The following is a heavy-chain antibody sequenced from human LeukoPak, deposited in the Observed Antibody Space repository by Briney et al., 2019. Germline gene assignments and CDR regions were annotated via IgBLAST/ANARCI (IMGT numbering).Heavy chain of an antibody. J-gene: IGHJ5*02. CDR3: ASNPRRAYWFDP. CDR2: ISYDGSNK. Sequence: PRRSLRLSCAAPGFTFSRSAMHWVSQAPGKGLEWVAVISYDGSNKYYTESVKGRFTISRDNSTNTLYLQMNSLRAEDTAVYYCASNPRRAYWFDPWGQGTLVTVSS. CDR1: GFTFSRSA. D-gene: IGHD6-6*01. V-gene: IGHV3-30-3*01.